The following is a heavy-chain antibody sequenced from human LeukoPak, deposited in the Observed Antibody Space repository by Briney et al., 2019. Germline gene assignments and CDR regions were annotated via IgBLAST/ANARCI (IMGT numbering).Heavy chain of an antibody. J-gene: IGHJ4*02. D-gene: IGHD6-13*01. CDR2: ISWNSGSI. CDR1: GFTLDDYA. V-gene: IGHV3-9*01. CDR3: AKEPYSSSSYYFDY. Sequence: GRSLRLSCAASGFTLDDYAMHWVRQAAGKGLEWVSGISWNSGSIGYADSVKGRFTISRDNAKNSLYLQMNSLRAEDTALYYCAKEPYSSSSYYFDYWGQGTLVTVSS.